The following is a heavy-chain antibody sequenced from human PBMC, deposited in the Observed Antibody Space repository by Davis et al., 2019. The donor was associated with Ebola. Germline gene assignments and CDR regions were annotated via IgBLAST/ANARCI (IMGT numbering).Heavy chain of an antibody. CDR3: ARGCEDIVVVPAATLNNYYYYMDV. J-gene: IGHJ6*03. D-gene: IGHD2-2*01. Sequence: PSETLSLTCTVSGGSISSYYWSWIRQPPGKGLEWIGYIYYSGSTNYNPSLKSRVTISVDTSKNQFSLKLSSVTAADTAVYYCARGCEDIVVVPAATLNNYYYYMDVWGKGTTVTVSS. CDR1: GGSISSYY. V-gene: IGHV4-59*01. CDR2: IYYSGST.